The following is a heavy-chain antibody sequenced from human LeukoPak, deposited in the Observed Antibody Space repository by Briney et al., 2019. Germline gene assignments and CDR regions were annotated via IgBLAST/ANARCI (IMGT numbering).Heavy chain of an antibody. CDR1: GFTFSSYG. D-gene: IGHD6-13*01. Sequence: GRSLRLSCAASGFTFSSYGMHWVRQAPGKGLEWVAVIWYDGSNKYYADSVKGRFTISRDNSKNTLYLQMNSLRVEDTAVYYCARDHGAGTGGYFDYWGQGTLVTVSS. J-gene: IGHJ4*02. CDR2: IWYDGSNK. V-gene: IGHV3-33*01. CDR3: ARDHGAGTGGYFDY.